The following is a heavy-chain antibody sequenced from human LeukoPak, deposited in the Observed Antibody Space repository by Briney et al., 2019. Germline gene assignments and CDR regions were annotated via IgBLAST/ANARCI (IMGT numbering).Heavy chain of an antibody. J-gene: IGHJ6*03. D-gene: IGHD3-10*01. CDR3: ARSLRVRGVPDYMDV. V-gene: IGHV3-53*01. CDR1: GFTVSSNY. Sequence: GGSLRLSCAASGFTVSSNYMTWVREAPGKGLEWVSVIHKNAITYYADIVKGRFTISRDNSKNIVFLQMNSLRAEDTAVYYCARSLRVRGVPDYMDVWGRGTTVTISS. CDR2: IHKNAIT.